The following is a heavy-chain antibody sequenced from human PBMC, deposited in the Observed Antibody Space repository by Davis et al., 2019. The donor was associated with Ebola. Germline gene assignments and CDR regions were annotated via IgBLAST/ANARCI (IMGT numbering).Heavy chain of an antibody. D-gene: IGHD3-10*01. CDR2: IIPILGIA. CDR1: GCTFLRYS. V-gene: IGHV1-69*04. CDR3: ARAKYGSGSYHAPQPYYYYGMDV. J-gene: IGHJ6*02. Sequence: SVKVSCKASGCTFLRYSISWVRQAPGQGLEWMGRIIPILGIANYAQKFQGRVTITADKSTSTAYMELSSLRSEDTAVYYCARAKYGSGSYHAPQPYYYYGMDVWGQGTTVTVSS.